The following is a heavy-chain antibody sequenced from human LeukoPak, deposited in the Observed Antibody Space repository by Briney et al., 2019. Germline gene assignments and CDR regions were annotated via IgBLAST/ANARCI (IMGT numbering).Heavy chain of an antibody. Sequence: PSQTLSLTCTVSGGSISSGSYYWSWIRQPAGKGLEWIGRIYTSGSTNYNPSLKSRVTISVDTSKNQFSLKLSSVTAADTAVYYCARLVPRYGSGSQSDHWGQGTLVTVSS. CDR1: GGSISSGSYY. J-gene: IGHJ5*02. CDR2: IYTSGST. CDR3: ARLVPRYGSGSQSDH. V-gene: IGHV4-61*02. D-gene: IGHD3-10*01.